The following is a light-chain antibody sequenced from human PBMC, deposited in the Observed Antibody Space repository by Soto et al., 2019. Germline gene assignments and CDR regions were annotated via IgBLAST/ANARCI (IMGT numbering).Light chain of an antibody. J-gene: IGKJ3*01. CDR1: QAIASY. CDR2: AAS. Sequence: AIRMTQSPSSFSASTGDSVTITCRASQAIASYLAWYQQKPGKAPNLLIYAASTLQSGVASRFSGSGSGTDFTLTIDFLQSDDFATYFCQQYYAYPFTFGPGTKVDIK. V-gene: IGKV1-8*01. CDR3: QQYYAYPFT.